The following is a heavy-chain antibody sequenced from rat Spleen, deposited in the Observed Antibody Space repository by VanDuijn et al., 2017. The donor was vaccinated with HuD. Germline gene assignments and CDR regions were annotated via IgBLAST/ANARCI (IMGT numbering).Heavy chain of an antibody. CDR2: ISTGGGST. CDR1: GFTFSNYY. Sequence: EVQLVESGGGLVQPGRSLKLSCAASGFTFSNYYMAWVRQAPTKGLEWVAYISTGGGSTYYRDSVKCRFTISRDNAKSTLYLQMESLRSEETATYYCTTRGGPHWFAYWGQSTLVTVSS. CDR3: TTRGGPHWFAY. V-gene: IGHV5-27*01. D-gene: IGHD1-11*01. J-gene: IGHJ3*01.